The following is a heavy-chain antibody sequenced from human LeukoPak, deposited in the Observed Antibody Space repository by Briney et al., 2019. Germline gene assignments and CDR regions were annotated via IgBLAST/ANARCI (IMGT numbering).Heavy chain of an antibody. D-gene: IGHD5-12*01. J-gene: IGHJ4*02. Sequence: GGSLRLSCAASGFTFSDSYMSWIRQAPGKGQEWVSYISSSSSYTNYADSVKGRFTISRDNAKNSLYLQMNSLRAEDTAVYYCARGGYDVARPFDYWGQGTLVTVSS. CDR2: ISSSSSYT. CDR1: GFTFSDSY. CDR3: ARGGYDVARPFDY. V-gene: IGHV3-11*05.